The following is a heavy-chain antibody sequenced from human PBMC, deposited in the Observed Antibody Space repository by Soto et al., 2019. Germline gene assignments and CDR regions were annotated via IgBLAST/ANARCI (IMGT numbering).Heavy chain of an antibody. D-gene: IGHD3-3*01. V-gene: IGHV3-9*01. CDR3: AKAGFWSGYYSLVDY. J-gene: IGHJ4*02. Sequence: GGSLRLSCAASGFTFDDYAMHWVRQAPGQGLGWVSGISWNSGSIGYADSVKGRFTISRDNAKNSLYLQMNSLRAEDTALYYCAKAGFWSGYYSLVDYWGQGTLVTVSS. CDR1: GFTFDDYA. CDR2: ISWNSGSI.